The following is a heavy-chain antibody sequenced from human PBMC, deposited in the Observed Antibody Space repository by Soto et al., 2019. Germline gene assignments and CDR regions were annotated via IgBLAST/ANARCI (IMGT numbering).Heavy chain of an antibody. CDR3: AKDSYRGDVVLTPAPYGYDY. CDR2: IWYDGSRK. V-gene: IGHV3-30*02. Sequence: GGSLRLSCAASGFTFSSYGMHWVRQAPGKGLEWVAVIWYDGSRKHYVDSVRGRFTISRDNSKNTLYLQMNSLRTEDTAVYYCAKDSYRGDVVLTPAPYGYDYWGRGTLVTVSS. D-gene: IGHD3-16*02. CDR1: GFTFSSYG. J-gene: IGHJ4*02.